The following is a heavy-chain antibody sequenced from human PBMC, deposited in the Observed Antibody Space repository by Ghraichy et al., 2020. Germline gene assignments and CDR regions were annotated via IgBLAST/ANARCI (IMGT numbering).Heavy chain of an antibody. V-gene: IGHV3-30-3*01. CDR3: AREETVVVPAANYYYYYGMDV. CDR2: ISYDGSNK. Sequence: GGSLRLSCAASGFTFSSYAMHWVRQAPGKGLEWVAVISYDGSNKYYADSVKGRFTISRDNSKNTLYLQMNSLRAEDTAVYYCAREETVVVPAANYYYYYGMDVWGQGTTVTVSS. D-gene: IGHD2-2*01. CDR1: GFTFSSYA. J-gene: IGHJ6*02.